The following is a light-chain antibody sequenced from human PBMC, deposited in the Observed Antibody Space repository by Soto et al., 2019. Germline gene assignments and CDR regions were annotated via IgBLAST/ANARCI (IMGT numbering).Light chain of an antibody. Sequence: NLMLTQPHSVSESPGKTVTISCTRSSGSIASNYVQWYQQRPGSAPTTVIYEDNQRPSGVPDRFSGSIDSSSNSASLTISGLKTEDEADYYCQTYDSIVVFGGGTKLTVL. CDR2: EDN. J-gene: IGLJ2*01. CDR1: SGSIASNY. V-gene: IGLV6-57*04. CDR3: QTYDSIVV.